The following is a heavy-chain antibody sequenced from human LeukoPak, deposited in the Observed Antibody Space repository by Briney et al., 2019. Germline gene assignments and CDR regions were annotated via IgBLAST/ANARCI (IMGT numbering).Heavy chain of an antibody. CDR2: VYSSGST. Sequence: PSQTLSLTCTVSGGSISSGSYYWSWIRQPAGKGPEWIGRVYSSGSTNYNPSLKSRVTISRDMSKNEVSLNMRSVTAADTAVYYCARDGEDILSNWFDPWGRGILVVVSS. CDR3: ARDGEDILSNWFDP. CDR1: GGSISSGSYY. J-gene: IGHJ5*02. V-gene: IGHV4-61*02. D-gene: IGHD2-15*01.